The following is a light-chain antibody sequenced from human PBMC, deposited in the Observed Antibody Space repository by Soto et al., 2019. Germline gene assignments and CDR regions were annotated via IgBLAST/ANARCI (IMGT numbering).Light chain of an antibody. Sequence: QSALTQPASVSGSPGQSITISCTGTSSDVGGYNYVSWYQQHPGKAPKLMIYEVTNRPSGVSNRLSGSKSGNTASLTISGLQAEDEADYYCSSYTSRSTLVFGTGTKATVL. CDR3: SSYTSRSTLV. J-gene: IGLJ1*01. CDR2: EVT. CDR1: SSDVGGYNY. V-gene: IGLV2-14*01.